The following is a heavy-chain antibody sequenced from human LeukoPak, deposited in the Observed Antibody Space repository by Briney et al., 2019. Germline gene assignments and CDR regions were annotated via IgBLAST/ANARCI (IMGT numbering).Heavy chain of an antibody. D-gene: IGHD6-6*01. CDR3: ATYPRYSSSPPFDY. CDR2: INPNTGGT. Sequence: ASVKVSCKASVYTFTGQYMHCVREAPGQGVECMGCINPNTGGTNYVQKLPRRVTMTRDPNISTASMELSRLTSDDTAIYYCATYPRYSSSPPFDYWGQGTLVTVSS. CDR1: VYTFTGQY. J-gene: IGHJ4*02. V-gene: IGHV1-2*02.